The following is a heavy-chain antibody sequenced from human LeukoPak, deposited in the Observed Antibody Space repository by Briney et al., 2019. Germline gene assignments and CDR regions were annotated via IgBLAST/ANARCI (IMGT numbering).Heavy chain of an antibody. D-gene: IGHD3-22*01. CDR1: GFTFSSYA. Sequence: GGSLRLSCVASGFTFSSYAMSWVRQAPGKGLEWVSAISGSDGYTYSADSVKGRFTISRDNSKNTLYLQMKSLRAEDTSIYYCAKDLRSRVYYPIDYWGQGTLVTVSS. V-gene: IGHV3-23*01. CDR2: ISGSDGYT. J-gene: IGHJ4*02. CDR3: AKDLRSRVYYPIDY.